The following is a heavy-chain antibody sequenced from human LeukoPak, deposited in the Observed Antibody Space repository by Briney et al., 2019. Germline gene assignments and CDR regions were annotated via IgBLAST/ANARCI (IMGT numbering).Heavy chain of an antibody. V-gene: IGHV3-30*18. CDR1: GFTFSSYG. J-gene: IGHJ4*02. CDR2: ISYDGSNK. D-gene: IGHD4/OR15-4a*01. CDR3: AKEPSGHANHFDY. Sequence: PGGSLRLSCAASGFTFSSYGMHWARQAPGKGLEWVAVISYDGSNKYYADSVKGRFTISRDNSKNTLYLQMNSLRAEDTAVYYCAKEPSGHANHFDYWGQGTLVTVSS.